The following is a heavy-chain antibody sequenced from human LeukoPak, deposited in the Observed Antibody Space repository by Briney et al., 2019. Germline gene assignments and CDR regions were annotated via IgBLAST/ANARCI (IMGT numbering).Heavy chain of an antibody. CDR3: VRDYYYGLDV. J-gene: IGHJ6*02. Sequence: GGSLRLSCAASGFTFSSYWMHWVRHAPGKGLVWVSRINSDGITTSYADSVKGRFTISRDNAKNTLHLQMNSLRADDTALYYCVRDYYYGLDVWGQGTTVTVSS. CDR2: INSDGITT. CDR1: GFTFSSYW. V-gene: IGHV3-74*01.